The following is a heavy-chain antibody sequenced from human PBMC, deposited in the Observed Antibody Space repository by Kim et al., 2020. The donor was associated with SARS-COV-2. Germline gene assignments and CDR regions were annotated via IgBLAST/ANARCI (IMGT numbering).Heavy chain of an antibody. V-gene: IGHV4-38-2*02. Sequence: SETLSLTCTVSGYSISSGYYWGWFRQPPGEGLEWIGIIHHSGSTYYNPSLRSRVTMSVDTSMNQFSLKLSSVTAADTAVYHCARRRSGWSFDQWGQGTLVSVSS. J-gene: IGHJ4*02. D-gene: IGHD6-19*01. CDR1: GYSISSGYY. CDR3: ARRRSGWSFDQ. CDR2: IHHSGST.